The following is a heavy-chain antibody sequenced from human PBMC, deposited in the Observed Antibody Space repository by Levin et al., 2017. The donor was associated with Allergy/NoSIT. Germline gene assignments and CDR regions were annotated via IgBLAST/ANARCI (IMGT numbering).Heavy chain of an antibody. V-gene: IGHV3-53*01. J-gene: IGHJ3*02. CDR2: IYSGGST. Sequence: GESLKISCAASGFTVSSNYMSWVRQAPGKGLEWVSVIYSGGSTYYADSVKGRFTISRDNSKNTLYLQMNSLRAEDTAVYYCARDGRGTTGYAFDIWGQGTMVTVSS. CDR3: ARDGRGTTGYAFDI. CDR1: GFTVSSNY. D-gene: IGHD4-17*01.